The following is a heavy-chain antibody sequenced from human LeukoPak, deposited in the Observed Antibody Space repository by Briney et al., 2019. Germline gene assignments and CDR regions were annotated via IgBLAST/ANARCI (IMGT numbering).Heavy chain of an antibody. V-gene: IGHV1-69*04. D-gene: IGHD2-15*01. Sequence: GASVKVPCKASGGTFSSYAISWVRQAPGQGLEWMGRIIPILGIANYAQKFQGRVTITADKSTSTAYMELSSLRSEDTAVYYCARVVGYCSGGSCPGWFDPWGQGTLVTVSS. CDR3: ARVVGYCSGGSCPGWFDP. J-gene: IGHJ5*02. CDR2: IIPILGIA. CDR1: GGTFSSYA.